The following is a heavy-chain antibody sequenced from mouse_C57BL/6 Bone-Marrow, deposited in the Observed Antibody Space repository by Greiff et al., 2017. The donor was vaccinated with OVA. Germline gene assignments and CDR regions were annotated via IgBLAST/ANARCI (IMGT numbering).Heavy chain of an antibody. CDR3: AKRDYYYGSSQYYYAMDY. D-gene: IGHD1-1*01. CDR2: IWRGGST. Sequence: VQLVESGPGLVQPSQSLSITCTVSGFSLTSYGVHWVRQSPGKGLEWLGVIWRGGSTDYNAAFMSRLSITKDNSKSQVFFKMNSLQADDTAIYYCAKRDYYYGSSQYYYAMDYWGQGTSVTVSS. V-gene: IGHV2-5*01. J-gene: IGHJ4*01. CDR1: GFSLTSYG.